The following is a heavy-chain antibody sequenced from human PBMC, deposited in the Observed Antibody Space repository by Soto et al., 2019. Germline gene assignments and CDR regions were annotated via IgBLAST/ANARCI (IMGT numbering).Heavy chain of an antibody. Sequence: QVQLVQSGAEVKKPGSSVKVSCKASGGTFSSYAISWVRQAPGQGLEWMGGIIPIFGTANYAQKFQGRVTITAYESTRTAYMELSSLRSEDTAVYYCARASQTWDDILTRPFDYLGHGTLVTVSS. CDR2: IIPIFGTA. CDR3: ARASQTWDDILTRPFDY. CDR1: GGTFSSYA. V-gene: IGHV1-69*01. D-gene: IGHD3-9*01. J-gene: IGHJ4*01.